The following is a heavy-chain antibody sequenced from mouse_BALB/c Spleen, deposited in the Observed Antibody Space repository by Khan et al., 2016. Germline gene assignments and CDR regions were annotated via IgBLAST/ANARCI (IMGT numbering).Heavy chain of an antibody. CDR2: ISSGSSTM. Sequence: EVELVESGGGLVQPGGSRKLSCAASGFTFSSFGMHWVRQAPEKGLEWVAYISSGSSTMYYADTVKGRFTISRDNPKNTLFLQMTSVRSEDTAMYYCARDGSSYVFYAMDYWGQGISVTVSS. J-gene: IGHJ4*01. D-gene: IGHD1-1*01. CDR3: ARDGSSYVFYAMDY. V-gene: IGHV5-17*02. CDR1: GFTFSSFG.